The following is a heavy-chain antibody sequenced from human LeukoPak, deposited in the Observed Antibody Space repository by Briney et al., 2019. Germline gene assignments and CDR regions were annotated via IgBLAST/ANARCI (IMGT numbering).Heavy chain of an antibody. J-gene: IGHJ6*03. CDR3: ARMAPVDTAMVPPYTYSIYYYYMDV. D-gene: IGHD5-18*01. CDR2: ISAYNGNT. CDR1: GYTFTSYG. Sequence: GASVKVSCKASGYTFTSYGISWVRQAPGQGLEWMGWISAYNGNTNYAQKLQGRVTMTTDTSTSTAYMELRSLRSDDTAVYYCARMAPVDTAMVPPYTYSIYYYYMDVWGKGTTVTVSS. V-gene: IGHV1-18*01.